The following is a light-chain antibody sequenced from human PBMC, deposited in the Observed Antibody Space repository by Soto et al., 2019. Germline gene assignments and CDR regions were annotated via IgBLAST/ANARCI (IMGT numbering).Light chain of an antibody. Sequence: EIKMTQSPATLSVSLGERATLSCRASQNVSIWLAWYHQKPGKAPRLLIYGASTMDTGIPARFSGSGSGTEFTLTISSLQSEDFAVYYCQQYNNWPRTFGQGTKVDIK. CDR1: QNVSIW. CDR2: GAS. V-gene: IGKV3-15*01. CDR3: QQYNNWPRT. J-gene: IGKJ1*01.